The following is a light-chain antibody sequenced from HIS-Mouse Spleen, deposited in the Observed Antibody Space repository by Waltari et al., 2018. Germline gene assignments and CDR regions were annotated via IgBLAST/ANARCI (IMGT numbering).Light chain of an antibody. CDR1: QDISNY. V-gene: IGKV1-33*01. J-gene: IGKJ3*01. Sequence: IQITHSPSFVCASGGERVTITCQASQDISNYLNWYQQKPGKAPKLLIYDASNLETGVPSRFSGSGSGTDFTFTISSLQPEDIATYYCQQYDNLLLTFGPGTKVDIK. CDR3: QQYDNLLLT. CDR2: DAS.